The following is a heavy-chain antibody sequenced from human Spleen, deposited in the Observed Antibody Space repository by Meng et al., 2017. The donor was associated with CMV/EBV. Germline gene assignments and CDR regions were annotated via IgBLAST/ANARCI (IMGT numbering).Heavy chain of an antibody. CDR1: GFTFSGST. D-gene: IGHD6-19*01. CDR2: IRTKANNYAT. J-gene: IGHJ6*02. Sequence: GESLKISCAASGFTFSGSTIYWVRQASGKGLEWVGRIRTKANNYATEYAASVKSRFTCSRDDSKSTAYLQINSLKTEDTAVYYCIRGSSGGAYYGLDVWGQGTTVTVSS. CDR3: IRGSSGGAYYGLDV. V-gene: IGHV3-73*01.